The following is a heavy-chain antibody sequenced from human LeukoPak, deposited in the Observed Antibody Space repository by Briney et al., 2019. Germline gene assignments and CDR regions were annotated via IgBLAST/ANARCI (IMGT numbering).Heavy chain of an antibody. J-gene: IGHJ3*02. CDR3: ASGTVTGDAFDI. V-gene: IGHV1-69*05. Sequence: ASVKVSCKASGGTFSSYAISWVRQAPGQGLEWMGGIIPIFGTANYAQKFQSRVTITTDESTSTAYMELSSLRSEDTAVYYCASGTVTGDAFDIWGQGTMVTVSS. D-gene: IGHD4-17*01. CDR2: IIPIFGTA. CDR1: GGTFSSYA.